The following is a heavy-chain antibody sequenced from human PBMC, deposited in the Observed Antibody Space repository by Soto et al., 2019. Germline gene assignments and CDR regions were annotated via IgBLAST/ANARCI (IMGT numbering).Heavy chain of an antibody. Sequence: EVQLLESGGGLVQPGGSLRLSCAASGFTFSSYAMSWVRQAPGKGLEWVSAISGSGGSTYYADSVKGRFTISRDNSKNAVYLQMNSLRAEETAVYYCAKSATITMAGAYFDYWGQGALVTVSS. V-gene: IGHV3-23*01. CDR2: ISGSGGST. CDR1: GFTFSSYA. CDR3: AKSATITMAGAYFDY. J-gene: IGHJ4*02. D-gene: IGHD3-10*01.